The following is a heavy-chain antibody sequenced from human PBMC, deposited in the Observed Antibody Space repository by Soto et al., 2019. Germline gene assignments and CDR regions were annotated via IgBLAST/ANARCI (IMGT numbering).Heavy chain of an antibody. Sequence: ASVKVSCKASGYPFTSYCISCVRHAPGQGLEWMGWISAYNGNTNYAQKLQGRVTMTTDTSTSTAYMELRSLRSDDTAVYYCARYPVGDTTPPFDYWGQGTMVTVSS. D-gene: IGHD1-26*01. J-gene: IGHJ4*02. CDR3: ARYPVGDTTPPFDY. CDR2: ISAYNGNT. V-gene: IGHV1-18*01. CDR1: GYPFTSYC.